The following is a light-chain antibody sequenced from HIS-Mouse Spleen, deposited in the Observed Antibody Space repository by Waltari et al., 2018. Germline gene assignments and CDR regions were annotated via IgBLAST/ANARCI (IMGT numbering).Light chain of an antibody. V-gene: IGLV2-23*01. Sequence: QSALPQPASVSGSPGQSIPISCPGTSSDVWSYHLVSWYQQHPGKAPKLMIYEGSKRPSGVSNRFSGSKSGNTASLTISGLQAEDEADYYCCSYAGSSTLVFGGGTKLTVL. CDR1: SSDVWSYHL. CDR3: CSYAGSSTLV. J-gene: IGLJ2*01. CDR2: EGS.